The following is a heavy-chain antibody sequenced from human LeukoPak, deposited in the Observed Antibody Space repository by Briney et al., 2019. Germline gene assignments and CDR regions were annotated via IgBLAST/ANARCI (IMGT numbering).Heavy chain of an antibody. Sequence: GGSLRLSCAASGFTVSSNYMSWVRQAPGKGLEWVSVIYSGGSTYYADSVKGRFTISRDNSKNTLYLQMNSLRAEDTAVCYCARRGGLDYYYGMDVWGQGTTVTVSS. CDR1: GFTVSSNY. D-gene: IGHD3-16*01. J-gene: IGHJ6*02. CDR3: ARRGGLDYYYGMDV. CDR2: IYSGGST. V-gene: IGHV3-53*01.